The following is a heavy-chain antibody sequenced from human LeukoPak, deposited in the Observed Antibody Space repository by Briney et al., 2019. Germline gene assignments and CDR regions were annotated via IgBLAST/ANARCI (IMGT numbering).Heavy chain of an antibody. CDR3: AKDFHGDFPYFFDY. J-gene: IGHJ4*02. CDR2: INTDGSST. Sequence: PGGSLRLSCAASGFIFSSYWMHWVRHAPGKGLAWVSRINTDGSSTSYADSVKGRFTISRDNSKNTFNLQMNSLRAEDTAQYYCAKDFHGDFPYFFDYWGQGTLVTVSS. CDR1: GFIFSSYW. V-gene: IGHV3-74*01.